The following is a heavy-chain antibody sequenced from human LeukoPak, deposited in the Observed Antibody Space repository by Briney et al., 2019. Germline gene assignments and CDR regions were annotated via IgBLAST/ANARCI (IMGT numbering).Heavy chain of an antibody. V-gene: IGHV4-59*12. CDR3: ARETGPYCSGGSYPRGFDY. J-gene: IGHJ4*02. Sequence: PSETLSLTCTVSGGSIGSYYWSWIRQPPGKGLEWIGYIYYSGSTNYNPSLKSRVTISVDTSKNQFSLKLSSVTAADTAVYYCARETGPYCSGGSYPRGFDYWGQGTLVTVSS. D-gene: IGHD2-15*01. CDR2: IYYSGST. CDR1: GGSIGSYY.